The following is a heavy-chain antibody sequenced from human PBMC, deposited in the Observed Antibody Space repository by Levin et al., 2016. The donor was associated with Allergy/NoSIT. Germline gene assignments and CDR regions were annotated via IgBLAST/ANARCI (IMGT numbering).Heavy chain of an antibody. Sequence: SETLSLTCTVSGGSISSYYWSWIRQPPGKGLEWIGYIYYSGSTNYNPSLKSRVTISVDTSKNQFSLKLSSVTAADTAVYYCARGREMATESSWFDPWGQGTLVTVSS. J-gene: IGHJ5*02. CDR1: GGSISSYY. V-gene: IGHV4-59*13. CDR3: ARGREMATESSWFDP. CDR2: IYYSGST. D-gene: IGHD5-24*01.